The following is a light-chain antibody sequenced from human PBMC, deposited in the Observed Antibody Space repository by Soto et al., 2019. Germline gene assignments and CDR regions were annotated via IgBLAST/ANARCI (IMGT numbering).Light chain of an antibody. CDR1: QSVSYSSNSKNY. J-gene: IGKJ1*01. CDR2: WAS. Sequence: DIVMTQSPDSLAVSLGERATINCKSSQSVSYSSNSKNYLAWYQQKPGQPPKLLIYWASTREAGVPDRFSGSGSGTDFTLTISSLQAEDVAVYYCQQYFTTPRWTFGQGTKVEI. CDR3: QQYFTTPRWT. V-gene: IGKV4-1*01.